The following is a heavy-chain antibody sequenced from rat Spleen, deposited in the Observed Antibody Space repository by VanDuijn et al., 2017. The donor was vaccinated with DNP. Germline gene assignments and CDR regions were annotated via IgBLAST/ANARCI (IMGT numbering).Heavy chain of an antibody. CDR1: GFTFSNSG. Sequence: EVQLVASGGGLVQPERSLKLSCTASGFTFSNSGMAWVRQAPTKGLEWVASIGTSGGSTSYRDSVKGRFTISRDNAKSTLYLQMDSLRSEDTATYYCATSSYFGYDYGFAYWGQGTLVTVSS. V-gene: IGHV5S13*01. D-gene: IGHD1-7*01. CDR2: IGTSGGST. J-gene: IGHJ3*01. CDR3: ATSSYFGYDYGFAY.